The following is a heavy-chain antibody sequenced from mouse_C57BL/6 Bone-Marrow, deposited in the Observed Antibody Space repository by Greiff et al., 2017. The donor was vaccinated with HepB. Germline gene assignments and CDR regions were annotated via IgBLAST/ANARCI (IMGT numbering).Heavy chain of an antibody. J-gene: IGHJ1*03. CDR1: GYSITSGYY. CDR3: ARGIYDGYPDWYFDV. Sequence: DVHLVESGPGLVKPSQSLSLTCSVTGYSITSGYYWNWIRQFPGNKLEWMGYISYDGSNNYNPSLKNRISITRDTSKNPFFLKLNSVTTEDTATYYCARGIYDGYPDWYFDVWGTGTTVTVSS. CDR2: ISYDGSN. D-gene: IGHD2-3*01. V-gene: IGHV3-6*01.